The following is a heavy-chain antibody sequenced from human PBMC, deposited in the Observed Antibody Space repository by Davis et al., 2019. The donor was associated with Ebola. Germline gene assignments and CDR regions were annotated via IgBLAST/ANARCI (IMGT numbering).Heavy chain of an antibody. CDR1: GFTFSKYW. Sequence: PGGSLRLSCAASGFTFSKYWMNWVRQAPGKGLEWVANIKQDGSEKYYVDSVKGRFSISRDNAKNSLELQMYSLRAEDTAVYYCAKDKNYDFWSGYPHDAFDIWGQGTMVTVSS. J-gene: IGHJ3*02. V-gene: IGHV3-7*03. CDR3: AKDKNYDFWSGYPHDAFDI. D-gene: IGHD3-3*01. CDR2: IKQDGSEK.